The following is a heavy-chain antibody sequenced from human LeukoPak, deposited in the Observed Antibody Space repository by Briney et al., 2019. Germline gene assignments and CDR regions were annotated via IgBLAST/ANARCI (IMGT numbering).Heavy chain of an antibody. D-gene: IGHD1-26*01. Sequence: GGSLRLSCATASGFTFTDYISWIRQAPGKGLEWVSYIRNADSPVYYADSVEGRFTISRDTDKDSVYLQMNNRRAEDTAVYFCASWDGPSAVLGVWGKGTTVTVSS. J-gene: IGHJ6*04. CDR2: IRNADSPV. V-gene: IGHV3-11*01. CDR3: ASWDGPSAVLGV. CDR1: GFTFTDY.